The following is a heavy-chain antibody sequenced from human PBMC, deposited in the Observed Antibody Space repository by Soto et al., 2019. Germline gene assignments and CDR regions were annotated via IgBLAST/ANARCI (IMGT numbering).Heavy chain of an antibody. CDR1: GYTLNELS. V-gene: IGHV1-24*01. CDR3: ATGGPAGDFDY. CDR2: FDPEDGET. D-gene: IGHD3-10*01. Sequence: ASVKVSCKVSGYTLNELSMHWVRQSPGKGLEWMGGFDPEDGETVYAQRFQGRVTMTEDTSTDTANMELSSLTSEDTAVYYCATGGPAGDFDYWGQGTLVTSPQ. J-gene: IGHJ4*02.